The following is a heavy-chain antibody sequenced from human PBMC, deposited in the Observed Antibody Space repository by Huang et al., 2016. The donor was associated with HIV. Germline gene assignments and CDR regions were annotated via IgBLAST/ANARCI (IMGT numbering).Heavy chain of an antibody. D-gene: IGHD5-18*01. CDR3: ARPLLGYSNGYYFDY. CDR2: IYPGDSDT. V-gene: IGHV5-51*03. CDR1: GFSFTNYG. J-gene: IGHJ4*02. Sequence: EVQLVQSGAEVKKPGESLKISCKGSGFSFTNYGIGWVGQIPGKGLDGLGLIYPGDSDTTYSPASRGQVTISADKSINTAYLQWNSLKASDSAMYYCARPLLGYSNGYYFDYWGQGTLVTVSS.